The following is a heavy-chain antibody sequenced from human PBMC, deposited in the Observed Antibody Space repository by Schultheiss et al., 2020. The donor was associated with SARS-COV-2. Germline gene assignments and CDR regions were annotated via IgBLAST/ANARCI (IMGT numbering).Heavy chain of an antibody. V-gene: IGHV4-59*01. CDR2: ISYSGIT. D-gene: IGHD3-16*01. CDR3: ARAGGIVVAGRGNWFDP. Sequence: SETLSLTCTVSGGSIGGYYWTWIRQPPGKGLEWIGYISYSGITNYNPSLKSRVSISADTSKSRFSLRLSSVAAADTAVYYCARAGGIVVAGRGNWFDPWGQGILVTVSS. J-gene: IGHJ5*02. CDR1: GGSIGGYY.